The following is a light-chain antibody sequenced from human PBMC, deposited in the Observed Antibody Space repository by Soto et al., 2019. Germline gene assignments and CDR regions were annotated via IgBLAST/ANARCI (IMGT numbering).Light chain of an antibody. V-gene: IGKV3-15*01. CDR2: GAT. CDR1: RNVLSD. CDR3: QQYRGWPRT. Sequence: EILLTQSPATLSVSPGETATLFCRASRNVLSDLAWYQQKPGQAPRLLVYGATTRATDAPAKFRGSGSGTEFSLTISSLQSEDYGTYYCQQYRGWPRTFGQGTKVDIK. J-gene: IGKJ1*01.